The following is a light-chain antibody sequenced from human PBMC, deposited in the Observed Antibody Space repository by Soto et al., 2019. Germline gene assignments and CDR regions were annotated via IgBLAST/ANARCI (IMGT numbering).Light chain of an antibody. Sequence: DIQMTQSPSTLSASVGGRVTITCRASQSIDRWLAWYQQKQGKATKLLIYKAYSLESGVPSRFSCSGSGTEFTLTISRLQPDDVATYYCQQYNSSFGQGTKVDIK. CDR3: QQYNSS. J-gene: IGKJ2*01. CDR2: KAY. CDR1: QSIDRW. V-gene: IGKV1-5*03.